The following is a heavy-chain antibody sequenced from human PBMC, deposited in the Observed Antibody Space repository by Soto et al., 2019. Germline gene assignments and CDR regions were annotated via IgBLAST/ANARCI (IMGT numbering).Heavy chain of an antibody. CDR3: AASCVGCGGFNYYGMDV. J-gene: IGHJ6*02. CDR1: GGSISRSSDY. CDR2: ISYSGST. V-gene: IGHV4-39*01. Sequence: PSETLSLTCTFSGGSISRSSDYWGWIRQPPGKGLEWIGSISYSGSTHYNASLKSRVTISLDTSRNQFSLNLSSVTAADTAVYYCAASCVGCGGFNYYGMDVWGQGTTVS. D-gene: IGHD2-21*01.